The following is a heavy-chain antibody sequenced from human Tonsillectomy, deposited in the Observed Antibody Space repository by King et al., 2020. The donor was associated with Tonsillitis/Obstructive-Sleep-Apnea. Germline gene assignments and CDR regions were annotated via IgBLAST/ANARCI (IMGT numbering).Heavy chain of an antibody. CDR3: ARRGYSYGY. J-gene: IGHJ4*02. V-gene: IGHV3-7*03. D-gene: IGHD5-18*01. CDR1: GFTFSSYW. CDR2: INQDGSEK. Sequence: VQLVESGGGLVQPGGSLRLSCAASGFTFSSYWMSWVRQSPGKGLEWVANINQDGSEKYYVDSMKGRFTISRDNVKNSLYLQMNSLRAEDTAFYYCARRGYSYGYWGQGTLVIVSS.